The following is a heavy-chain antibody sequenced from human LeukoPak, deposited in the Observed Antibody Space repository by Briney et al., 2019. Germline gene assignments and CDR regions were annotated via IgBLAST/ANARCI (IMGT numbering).Heavy chain of an antibody. CDR3: AKSSYSSSWAHFDT. CDR2: INHSGST. CDR1: GGSFSGYY. V-gene: IGHV4-34*01. J-gene: IGHJ4*02. D-gene: IGHD6-13*01. Sequence: SETLSLTCAVYGGSFSGYYWSWIRQPPGKGLEWIGEINHSGSTNYNPSLKSRVTISVDTSKHQFSLKLSSVTAADTAVYYCAKSSYSSSWAHFDTWGQGSLVTVSS.